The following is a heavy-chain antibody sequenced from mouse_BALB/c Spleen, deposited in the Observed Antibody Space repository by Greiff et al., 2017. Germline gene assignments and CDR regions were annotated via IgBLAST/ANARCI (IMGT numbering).Heavy chain of an antibody. J-gene: IGHJ3*01. CDR1: GYSFTGYT. CDR2: ITPYNGGT. Sequence: VQLQQSGPELVKPGASMKISCKASGYSFTGYTMNWVKQSHGKNLEWIGLITPYNGGTSYNQKFKGKSTLTVDKSASTAYMELLSLTSEDSAVYDRARDYGSSYVPWFAYWGQGTLVTVSA. CDR3: ARDYGSSYVPWFAY. V-gene: IGHV1-18*01. D-gene: IGHD1-1*01.